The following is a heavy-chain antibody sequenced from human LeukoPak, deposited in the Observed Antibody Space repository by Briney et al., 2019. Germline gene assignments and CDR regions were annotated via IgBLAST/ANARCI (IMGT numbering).Heavy chain of an antibody. CDR1: GFTFSSYS. V-gene: IGHV3-21*01. CDR3: ASDRDGYAPVDY. Sequence: GGSLRLSCAASGFTFSSYSMNWVRQAPGKGLEWVSSISSSSSYIYYADSVKGRFTISRDNAKNSLYLQMNSLRAEDTAVYYCASDRDGYAPVDYWGQGTLVTVSS. J-gene: IGHJ4*02. D-gene: IGHD5-24*01. CDR2: ISSSSSYI.